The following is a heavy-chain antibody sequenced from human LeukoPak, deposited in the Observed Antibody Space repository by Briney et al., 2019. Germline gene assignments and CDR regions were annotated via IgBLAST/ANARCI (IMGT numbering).Heavy chain of an antibody. CDR1: GFTFSNYA. CDR3: ARDPNGDYIGAFEF. J-gene: IGHJ3*01. V-gene: IGHV3-23*01. CDR2: ITSGGSP. Sequence: GGSLRLSCAASGFTFSNYAVMWVRQAPGQGLEWVSAITSGGSPRYADSVKGRFTISRDNFKNTLYLQMNSLKTEDTAQYFCARDPNGDYIGAFEFWGQGTGVTVSS. D-gene: IGHD4-17*01.